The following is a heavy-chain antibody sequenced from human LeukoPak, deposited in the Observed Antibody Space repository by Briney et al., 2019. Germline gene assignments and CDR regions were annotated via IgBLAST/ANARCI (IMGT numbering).Heavy chain of an antibody. Sequence: SETLSLTCAVSGGSISSINWWSWVRQHPGEGLQCHGVIYHSESTNYNTSLRSQFTISVNKSKNQFFLKLRSLAATTTLVFSVARVYSSGWYARYFDLWGRGTLVTVSS. CDR1: GGSISSINW. J-gene: IGHJ2*01. CDR3: ARVYSSGWYARYFDL. CDR2: IYHSEST. V-gene: IGHV4-4*02. D-gene: IGHD6-19*01.